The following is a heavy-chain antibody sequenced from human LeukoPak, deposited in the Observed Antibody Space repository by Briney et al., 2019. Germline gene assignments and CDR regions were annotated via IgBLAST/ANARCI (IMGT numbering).Heavy chain of an antibody. CDR1: GYTFTSYG. CDR3: ARERGAARPFSSYYYYYMDV. J-gene: IGHJ6*03. Sequence: ASVKVSCKASGYTFTSYGISWVRQAPGQGLEWLGWISAYNGNTNYAQKLQGRVTMTTDTSTSTAYMALRSLRSDDTAVYYCARERGAARPFSSYYYYYMDVWGKGTTVTVSS. D-gene: IGHD6-6*01. CDR2: ISAYNGNT. V-gene: IGHV1-18*01.